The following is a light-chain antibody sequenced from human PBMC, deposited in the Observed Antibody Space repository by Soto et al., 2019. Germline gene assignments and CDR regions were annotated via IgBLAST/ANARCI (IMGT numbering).Light chain of an antibody. CDR2: GAS. Sequence: DIQMTQSPSSLSASIGDTVTITCRASQSIITYLNWYQQKPGKAPRILIYGASTLQSGVPSRFSGSGSGTDFTLSISSLQYEDFATYFCQQKYGLPRTFGQGTKVDIK. CDR1: QSIITY. CDR3: QQKYGLPRT. J-gene: IGKJ1*01. V-gene: IGKV1-39*01.